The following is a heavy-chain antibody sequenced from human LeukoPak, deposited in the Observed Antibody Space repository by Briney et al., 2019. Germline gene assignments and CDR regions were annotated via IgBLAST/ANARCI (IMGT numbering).Heavy chain of an antibody. V-gene: IGHV3-66*02. CDR2: IYSGGST. CDR1: GFTVSNNY. Sequence: GGSLRLSCAASGFTVSNNYMSWVRQAPGKRLEWVSVIYSGGSTYYADSVKGRFTISRENSKNTVYLQMNSLRPEDTAVYYCARDFTSDYFDYWGQGTLVTVSS. D-gene: IGHD3-3*01. CDR3: ARDFTSDYFDY. J-gene: IGHJ4*02.